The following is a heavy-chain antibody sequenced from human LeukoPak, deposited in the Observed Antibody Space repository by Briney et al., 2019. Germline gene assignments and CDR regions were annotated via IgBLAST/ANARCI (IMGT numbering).Heavy chain of an antibody. CDR1: GGSISSHY. J-gene: IGHJ6*03. CDR3: ARACGYYDFWSGYPPYYYYYMDV. CDR2: IYYSGST. Sequence: SETLSLTCTVSGGSISSHYWSWIRQPPGKGLEWIGYIYYSGSTNYNPSLKSRVTISVDTSKNQFSLKLSSVTAADTAVYYCARACGYYDFWSGYPPYYYYYMDVWGKGTTVIVSS. V-gene: IGHV4-59*11. D-gene: IGHD3-3*01.